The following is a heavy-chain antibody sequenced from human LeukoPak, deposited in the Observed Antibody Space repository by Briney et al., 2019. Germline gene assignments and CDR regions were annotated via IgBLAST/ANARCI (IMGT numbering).Heavy chain of an antibody. CDR3: ARSPYLGSGYFDL. Sequence: PGGSLRLSCAASGFTFNSYAMHWVRQAPGKGLERVALISYDGTKKYFVDSVKGRFTISRDNSMKTLDLQMSTLSADDTAIYYCARSPYLGSGYFDLWGRGTLVTVSS. J-gene: IGHJ2*01. CDR1: GFTFNSYA. CDR2: ISYDGTKK. D-gene: IGHD1-26*01. V-gene: IGHV3-30*15.